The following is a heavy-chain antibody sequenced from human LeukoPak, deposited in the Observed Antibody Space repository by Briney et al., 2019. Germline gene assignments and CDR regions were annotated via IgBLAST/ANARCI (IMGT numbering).Heavy chain of an antibody. CDR2: IIPIFGTA. D-gene: IGHD2-8*01. Sequence: ASVKVSCKASGGTFSSYAISWVRQAPGQGLEWMGGIIPIFGTANYAQKFQGRVTITADESTSTAYMELSSLRSEDTAVYYCARALRSGLMVYAIDYYFDYWGQGTLVTLSS. CDR3: ARALRSGLMVYAIDYYFDY. V-gene: IGHV1-69*13. CDR1: GGTFSSYA. J-gene: IGHJ4*02.